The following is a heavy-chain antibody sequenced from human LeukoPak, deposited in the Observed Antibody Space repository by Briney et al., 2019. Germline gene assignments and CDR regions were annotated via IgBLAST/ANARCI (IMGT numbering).Heavy chain of an antibody. V-gene: IGHV1-46*01. J-gene: IGHJ4*02. D-gene: IGHD4-17*01. Sequence: GASLKVSCTPSGYTFTRYVMHWVRQAPGHGLDWMGIINPSGGSTSYAQKFQGRVTMTRDTSTSTVYMELSSLRSEDTAVYYCARDSADYGDYDYWGQGTLVTVSS. CDR2: INPSGGST. CDR1: GYTFTRYV. CDR3: ARDSADYGDYDY.